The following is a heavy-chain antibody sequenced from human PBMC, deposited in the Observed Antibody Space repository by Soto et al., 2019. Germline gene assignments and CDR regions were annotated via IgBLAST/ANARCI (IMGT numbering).Heavy chain of an antibody. J-gene: IGHJ6*02. D-gene: IGHD3-3*01. Sequence: GGSLRLSCAASGFTFSNAWMSWVRQAPGKGLEWVGRIKSKTDGGTTDYAAPVKGRFTISRDDSKNTLYLQMNSLKTEDTAVYYCTTDRLRFLEWSYYYYYYGMDVWGQGTTVTVSS. CDR1: GFTFSNAW. V-gene: IGHV3-15*01. CDR3: TTDRLRFLEWSYYYYYYGMDV. CDR2: IKSKTDGGTT.